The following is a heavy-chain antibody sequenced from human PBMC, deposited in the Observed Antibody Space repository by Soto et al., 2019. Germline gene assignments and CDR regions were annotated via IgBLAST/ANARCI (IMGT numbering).Heavy chain of an antibody. V-gene: IGHV3-30-3*01. D-gene: IGHD1-1*01. Sequence: SGGSLRLSCAASGFTFSSYAMHWVRQAPGKGLEWVAVISYDGSNKYYADSVKGRFTISRDNSKNTLYLQMNSLRAEDTAVYYCARDGNGGAFDYWGQGTLVTVSS. CDR2: ISYDGSNK. CDR3: ARDGNGGAFDY. CDR1: GFTFSSYA. J-gene: IGHJ4*02.